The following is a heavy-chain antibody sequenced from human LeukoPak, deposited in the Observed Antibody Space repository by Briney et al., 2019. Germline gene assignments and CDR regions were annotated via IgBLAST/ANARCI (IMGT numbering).Heavy chain of an antibody. CDR1: GYTFTGYY. V-gene: IGHV1-2*02. D-gene: IGHD2-15*01. CDR2: INPNSGGT. CDR3: ARERTLTSCYDY. J-gene: IGHJ4*02. Sequence: ASVKVSCKASGYTFTGYYMHWVRQSPGQGLEWMGWINPNSGGTNYAQKFQGRVTMTRDTSISTAYMELSRLRYDDTAVYYCARERTLTSCYDYWGQGTLVTVSS.